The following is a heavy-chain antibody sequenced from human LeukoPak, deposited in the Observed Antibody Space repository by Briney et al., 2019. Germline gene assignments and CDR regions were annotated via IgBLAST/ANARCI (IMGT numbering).Heavy chain of an antibody. Sequence: PGGSLRLSCAASGFTFSSNSMNWVRQAPGKGLEWVSYISSSSSTIYYADSVKGRFTISRDNAKNSLYLQMNSLRDEDTAVYYCARDMLDVYCGGDCYSDAFDIWGQGTMVTVSS. D-gene: IGHD2-21*02. CDR1: GFTFSSNS. CDR2: ISSSSSTI. J-gene: IGHJ3*02. V-gene: IGHV3-48*02. CDR3: ARDMLDVYCGGDCYSDAFDI.